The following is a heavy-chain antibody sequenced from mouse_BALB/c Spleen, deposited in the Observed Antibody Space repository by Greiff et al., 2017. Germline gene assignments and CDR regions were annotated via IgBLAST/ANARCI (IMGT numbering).Heavy chain of an antibody. J-gene: IGHJ1*01. Sequence: EVQRVESGGGLVKPGGSLKLSCAASGFTFSSYAMSWVRQSPEKRLEWVAEISSGGSYTYYPDTVTGRFTISRDNAKNTLYLEMSSLRSEDTAMYYCARDRGYFDVWGAGTTVTVSS. V-gene: IGHV5-9-4*01. CDR3: ARDRGYFDV. CDR1: GFTFSSYA. CDR2: ISSGGSYT.